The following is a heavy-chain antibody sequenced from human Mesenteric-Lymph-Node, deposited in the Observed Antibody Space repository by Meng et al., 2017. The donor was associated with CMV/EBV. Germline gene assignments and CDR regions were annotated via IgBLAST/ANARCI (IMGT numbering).Heavy chain of an antibody. CDR2: AYYRFKWIF. Sequence: SETLSLTCAISGDSVSSGSASWNWFRESPSRGLEWLGRAYYRFKWIFDYRVSLISRLTINPDTSKNQLSLQLNSVTPDDAAVYYCARNVGSSWLDSWGQGILVTVSS. V-gene: IGHV6-1*01. CDR1: GDSVSSGSAS. CDR3: ARNVGSSWLDS. D-gene: IGHD6-13*01. J-gene: IGHJ5*01.